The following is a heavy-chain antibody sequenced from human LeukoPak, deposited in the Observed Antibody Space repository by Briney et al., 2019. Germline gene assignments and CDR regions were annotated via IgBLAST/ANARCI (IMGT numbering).Heavy chain of an antibody. CDR1: GFTFSTYW. D-gene: IGHD6-13*01. Sequence: GGSLTLSRAASGFTFSTYWMYWVRQAPGEGLVSVSRINSEGKSTSYADSEKGRFTISRDNAKNTLYLQMNSLSAEDTAVYYCARGTTSSSWSSCDYWGQGTLVSVSS. CDR3: ARGTTSSSWSSCDY. V-gene: IGHV3-74*01. CDR2: INSEGKST. J-gene: IGHJ4*02.